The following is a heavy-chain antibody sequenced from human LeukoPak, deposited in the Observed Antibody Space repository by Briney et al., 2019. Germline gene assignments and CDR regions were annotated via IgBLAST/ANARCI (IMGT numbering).Heavy chain of an antibody. J-gene: IGHJ4*02. Sequence: PGGSLRLSCAVSGFTFSSYWMHWVRQPPGKGLVWVSRINSDGITTFYADSVKGRFTISRDNAKNTLYLQMNSLRAEDTAVYYCARDLGESGNSYGPLKYWGQGTLVTVSS. V-gene: IGHV3-74*01. CDR3: ARDLGESGNSYGPLKY. D-gene: IGHD5-18*01. CDR1: GFTFSSYW. CDR2: INSDGITT.